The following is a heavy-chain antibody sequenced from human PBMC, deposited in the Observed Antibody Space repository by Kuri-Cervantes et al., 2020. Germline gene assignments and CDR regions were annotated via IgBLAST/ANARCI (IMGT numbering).Heavy chain of an antibody. CDR2: ISAYNDNT. Sequence: ASVKVSCKAYGYTFSSYGITWLRQAPGQGLEWMGWISAYNDNTNYAQKVQGRITMTTDTSTSTAYMELRSLRSDDTAVYYCARVYGPYSSGWPDYWGQGTLVTVSS. D-gene: IGHD6-19*01. CDR1: GYTFSSYG. CDR3: ARVYGPYSSGWPDY. V-gene: IGHV1-18*01. J-gene: IGHJ4*02.